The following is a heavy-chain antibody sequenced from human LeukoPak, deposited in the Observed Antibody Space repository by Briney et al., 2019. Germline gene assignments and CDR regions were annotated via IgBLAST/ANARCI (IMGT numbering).Heavy chain of an antibody. CDR3: ARDGSGRVPEMSAPDY. D-gene: IGHD3-10*01. Sequence: GGSLRLSCAASGFTFSSYGMSWVRQAPGKGLEWVSAISGSGGSTYYADSVKGRFTISRDNSKNTLYLQMNSLRAEDTAVYYCARDGSGRVPEMSAPDYWGQGTLVTVSS. CDR1: GFTFSSYG. V-gene: IGHV3-23*01. CDR2: ISGSGGST. J-gene: IGHJ4*02.